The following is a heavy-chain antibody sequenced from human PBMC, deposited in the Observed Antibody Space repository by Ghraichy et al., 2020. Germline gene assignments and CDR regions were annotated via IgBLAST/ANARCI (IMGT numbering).Heavy chain of an antibody. J-gene: IGHJ4*02. V-gene: IGHV3-23*01. Sequence: GGSLRLSCAASGFTFSSYAMSWVRQAPGKGLEWVSAISGSGGSTYYADSVKGRFIISRDNSKNTLYLQMNSLRAEDTAVYYCAKQVLLWFGELLPYYFDSWGQGTLVTVSS. CDR1: GFTFSSYA. D-gene: IGHD3-10*01. CDR2: ISGSGGST. CDR3: AKQVLLWFGELLPYYFDS.